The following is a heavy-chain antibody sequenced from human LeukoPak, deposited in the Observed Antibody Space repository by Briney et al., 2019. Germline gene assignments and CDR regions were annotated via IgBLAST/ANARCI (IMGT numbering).Heavy chain of an antibody. Sequence: SETLSLTCTVSGGSISSGDYYWSWIRQPPGKGLEWIGYIYYSGSTYYNPSLKSRVTISVDTSKNQFSLKLSSVTAVDSAVYYCARRPNYYDSSGYYPWGQGTLITVSS. CDR3: ARRPNYYDSSGYYP. V-gene: IGHV4-30-4*01. CDR1: GGSISSGDYY. J-gene: IGHJ5*02. D-gene: IGHD3-22*01. CDR2: IYYSGST.